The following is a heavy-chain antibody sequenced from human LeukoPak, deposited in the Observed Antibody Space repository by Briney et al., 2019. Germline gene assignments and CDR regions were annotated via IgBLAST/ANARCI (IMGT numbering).Heavy chain of an antibody. CDR3: ARALAAVPPGDYYYYYGMDV. CDR2: INPSGGST. Sequence: EASVKVSCKASGYTFTGYYMHWVRQAPGQGLEWMGIINPSGGSTSYAQKFQGRVTMTRDTSTSTVYMELSSLRSEDTAVYYCARALAAVPPGDYYYYYGMDVWGQGTTVTVSS. J-gene: IGHJ6*02. D-gene: IGHD1-1*01. V-gene: IGHV1-46*01. CDR1: GYTFTGYY.